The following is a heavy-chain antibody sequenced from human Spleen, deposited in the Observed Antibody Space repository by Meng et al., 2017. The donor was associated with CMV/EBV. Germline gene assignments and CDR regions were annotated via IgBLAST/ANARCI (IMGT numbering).Heavy chain of an antibody. D-gene: IGHD3-9*01. J-gene: IGHJ4*02. Sequence: FTFSIFAIHGVRQDPGKGMEWLATISYDGSNTKYTDAVKGRVTISRDNSLNTLYLQMNSLRAEDTAVYYCARDPDYDILAGHYYFDYWGQGTLVTVSS. V-gene: IGHV3-33*05. CDR2: ISYDGSNT. CDR3: ARDPDYDILAGHYYFDY. CDR1: FTFSIFA.